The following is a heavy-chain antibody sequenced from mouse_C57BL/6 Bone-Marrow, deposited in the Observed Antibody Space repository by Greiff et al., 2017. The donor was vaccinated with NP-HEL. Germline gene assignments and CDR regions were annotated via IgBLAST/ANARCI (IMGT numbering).Heavy chain of an antibody. V-gene: IGHV1-81*01. D-gene: IGHD2-3*01. Sequence: LEESGAELARPGASVKLSCKASGYTFTSYGISWVKQRTGQGLEWIGEIYPRSGNTYYNEKFKGKATLTADKSSSTAYMELRSLTSEDSAVYFCARRRGDDGYYLYYFDYWGQGTTLTVSS. CDR3: ARRRGDDGYYLYYFDY. CDR2: IYPRSGNT. CDR1: GYTFTSYG. J-gene: IGHJ2*01.